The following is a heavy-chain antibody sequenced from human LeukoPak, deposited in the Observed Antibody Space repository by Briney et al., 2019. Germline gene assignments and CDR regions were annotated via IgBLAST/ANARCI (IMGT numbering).Heavy chain of an antibody. CDR2: IYPGDSHA. V-gene: IGHV5-51*01. Sequence: GESLQISREGSGYTFTNYWIAWVRQMPGKGLEWMGIIYPGDSHATYSPSFQGQVTISTDKSIGTAYLQWSSLKASDTAMYYCARGIRLVRGVITPNFDYWGQGTLVTVSS. J-gene: IGHJ4*02. D-gene: IGHD3-10*01. CDR1: GYTFTNYW. CDR3: ARGIRLVRGVITPNFDY.